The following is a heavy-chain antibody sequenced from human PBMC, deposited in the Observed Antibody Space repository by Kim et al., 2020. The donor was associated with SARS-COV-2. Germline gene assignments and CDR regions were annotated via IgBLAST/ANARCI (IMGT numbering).Heavy chain of an antibody. J-gene: IGHJ4*02. Sequence: NYAQKFQGRVTITADKSTSTAYMELSSLRSEDTAVYYCARDNGAGPFDYWGQGTLVTVSS. D-gene: IGHD6-19*01. V-gene: IGHV1-69*04. CDR3: ARDNGAGPFDY.